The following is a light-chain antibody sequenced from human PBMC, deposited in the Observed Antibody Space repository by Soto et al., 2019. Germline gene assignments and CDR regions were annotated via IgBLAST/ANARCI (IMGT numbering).Light chain of an antibody. V-gene: IGKV3-20*01. J-gene: IGKJ3*01. CDR2: AAS. CDR3: QQYGISPLT. Sequence: EIVLTQSPGTLSLSPGERATLSCTASQSVAGNFLAWYQQRPGQAPRLLISAASSRATAIPDRFAGSGSGTEFTLTISRLEPDDSAVYFCQQYGISPLTFGPGTKLNIK. CDR1: QSVAGNF.